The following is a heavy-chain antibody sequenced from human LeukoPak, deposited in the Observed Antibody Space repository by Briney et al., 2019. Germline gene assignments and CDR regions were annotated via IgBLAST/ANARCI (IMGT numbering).Heavy chain of an antibody. V-gene: IGHV1-2*02. CDR2: INPNNGGT. Sequence: ASVKVSCKASGHTFSDYYMHWVRQAPGQGLEWMGWINPNNGGTKYAQKFQGRVTMTRDTSISTVCMELNRLGSDDTAVYYCARSLYSSGSFDYWGQGTLVTVSS. CDR3: ARSLYSSGSFDY. CDR1: GHTFSDYY. D-gene: IGHD6-19*01. J-gene: IGHJ4*02.